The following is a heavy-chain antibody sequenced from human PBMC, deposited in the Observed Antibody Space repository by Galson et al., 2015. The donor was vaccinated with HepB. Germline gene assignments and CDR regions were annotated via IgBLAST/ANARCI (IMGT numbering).Heavy chain of an antibody. V-gene: IGHV5-51*01. Sequence: QSGAEVKKPGESLKISCKGSGYSFTSYWIGWVRQMPGKGLEWMGIIYPGDSDTRYSPSFQGQVTISAGKSISTAYLQWSSLKASDTAMYYCARQLTGWELEGAAWFDPWGQGTLVTVSS. CDR2: IYPGDSDT. CDR3: ARQLTGWELEGAAWFDP. CDR1: GYSFTSYW. J-gene: IGHJ5*02. D-gene: IGHD1-26*01.